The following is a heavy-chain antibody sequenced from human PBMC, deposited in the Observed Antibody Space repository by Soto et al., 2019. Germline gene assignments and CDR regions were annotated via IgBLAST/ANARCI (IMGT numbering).Heavy chain of an antibody. CDR3: TTEGIADERWYYMGMDV. V-gene: IGHV3-23*02. CDR2: FSGSGGNI. CDR1: GFTFSTHA. J-gene: IGHJ6*02. D-gene: IGHD6-13*01. Sequence: GGSLRLSCVASGFTFSTHAMSWVRQVPGKGLEWVSTFSGSGGNIYYGESVKGRFIISRDNSKNTVYLHMNSLQTDDTALYYCTTEGIADERWYYMGMDVWGQGTTVTVSS.